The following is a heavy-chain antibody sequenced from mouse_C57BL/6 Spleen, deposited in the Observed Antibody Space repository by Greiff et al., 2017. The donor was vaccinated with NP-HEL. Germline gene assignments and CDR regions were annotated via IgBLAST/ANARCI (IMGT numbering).Heavy chain of an antibody. CDR3: AREENYYGSPAWFAY. V-gene: IGHV3-6*01. CDR2: ISYDGSN. CDR1: GYSITSGYY. D-gene: IGHD1-1*01. Sequence: VQLQQSGPGLVKPSQSLSLTCSVTGYSITSGYYWNWIRQFPGNKLEWMGYISYDGSNNYNPSLKNRISITRDTSKNQFFLKLNSVTTEDTATYYCAREENYYGSPAWFAYWGQGTLVTVSA. J-gene: IGHJ3*01.